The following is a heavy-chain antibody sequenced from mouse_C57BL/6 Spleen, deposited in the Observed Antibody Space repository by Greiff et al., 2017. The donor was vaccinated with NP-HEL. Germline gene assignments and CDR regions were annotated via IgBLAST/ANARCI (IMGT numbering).Heavy chain of an antibody. D-gene: IGHD2-4*01. J-gene: IGHJ4*01. V-gene: IGHV1-50*01. CDR2: IDPSDSYT. Sequence: QVQLQQPGAELVKPGASVKLSCKASGYTFTSYWMQWVKQRPGQGLEWIGEIDPSDSYTNYNQKFKGKATLTVDTSSSTAYMQLSSLTSEDSAVYYCARWGLPYAMDDWGKGTSVTVSS. CDR1: GYTFTSYW. CDR3: ARWGLPYAMDD.